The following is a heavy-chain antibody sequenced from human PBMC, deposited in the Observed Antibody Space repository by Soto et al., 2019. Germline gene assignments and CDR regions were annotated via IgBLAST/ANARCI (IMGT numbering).Heavy chain of an antibody. CDR1: GFTFSSYA. Sequence: GGSLRLSCAASGFTFSSYAMSWVRQAPGKGLEWVSAISGSGGSTYYADSVKGRFTISRDNSKNTLYLQMNSLRAEETAVYYCAKLLWFGELSNYYYGMDVWGQGTRVTVSS. CDR3: AKLLWFGELSNYYYGMDV. CDR2: ISGSGGST. V-gene: IGHV3-23*01. D-gene: IGHD3-10*01. J-gene: IGHJ6*02.